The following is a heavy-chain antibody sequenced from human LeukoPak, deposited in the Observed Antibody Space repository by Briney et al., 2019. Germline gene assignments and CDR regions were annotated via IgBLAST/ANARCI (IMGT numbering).Heavy chain of an antibody. D-gene: IGHD3-22*01. Sequence: SETLSLTCTVSIGSISSYYCSWIRQPPGKGLEWIGYIYYSGSTNYNPSLKSRVTISVDTSKNQFSLKLSSVTAADTAVYYCARLPDYYDSNGYYFDYWGQGTLVTVSS. CDR2: IYYSGST. CDR3: ARLPDYYDSNGYYFDY. J-gene: IGHJ4*02. V-gene: IGHV4-59*01. CDR1: IGSISSYY.